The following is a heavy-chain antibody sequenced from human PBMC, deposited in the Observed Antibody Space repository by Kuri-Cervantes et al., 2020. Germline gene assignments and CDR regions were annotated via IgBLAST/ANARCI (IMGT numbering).Heavy chain of an antibody. CDR1: GFIFRNYG. V-gene: IGHV3-30*02. CDR2: IPSDASNK. Sequence: GESLKISCAASGFIFRNYGMHWVRQAPGKGLEWVAFIPSDASNKYYAHSVKGRFTISRDNSKNTLYLQMNSLRTEDTAVYYCQSPPPVDYWGQGTLVTVSS. CDR3: QSPPPVDY. J-gene: IGHJ4*02.